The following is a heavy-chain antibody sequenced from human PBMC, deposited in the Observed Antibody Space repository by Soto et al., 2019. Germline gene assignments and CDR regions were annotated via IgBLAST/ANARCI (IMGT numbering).Heavy chain of an antibody. J-gene: IGHJ4*02. V-gene: IGHV4-34*01. D-gene: IGHD1-1*01. CDR2: INHSGST. CDR1: GGSFRGYY. Sequence: PSETLSLTCAVYGGSFRGYYWSWIRQPPGKGLEWIGEINHSGSTNYSPSLKSRVTISVDTSKNQFSLKLSSVTAADAAIYYCAGHHDAPFDYWGQGALVTVSS. CDR3: AGHHDAPFDY.